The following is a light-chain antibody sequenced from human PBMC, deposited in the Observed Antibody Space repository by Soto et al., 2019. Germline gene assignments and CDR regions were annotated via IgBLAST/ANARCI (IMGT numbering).Light chain of an antibody. CDR3: SSYTSSSTLG. Sequence: QSALTQPASVSGSPGQSITISCTGTSSDVGGYNYVSWYQQHPGKAPKLMIYDVSNRPSGVSNRFSGSKSGNTASLTISGLQAEDEPDYYCSSYTSSSTLGFGTGTKLTVL. CDR1: SSDVGGYNY. CDR2: DVS. V-gene: IGLV2-14*01. J-gene: IGLJ1*01.